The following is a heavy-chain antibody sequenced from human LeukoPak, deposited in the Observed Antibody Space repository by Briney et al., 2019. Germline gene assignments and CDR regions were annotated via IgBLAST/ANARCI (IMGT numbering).Heavy chain of an antibody. Sequence: KPSETLSLTCTVSGGSISSSSYYWGWIRQPPGKGLEWIGRIYYSGSPYYNPSLKSRVTISVDTSKNQFSLKLSSVTAADTAVYYCARLGYSYGQVDYWGQGTLVTVSS. J-gene: IGHJ4*02. CDR1: GGSISSSSYY. V-gene: IGHV4-39*01. CDR3: ARLGYSYGQVDY. CDR2: IYYSGSP. D-gene: IGHD5-18*01.